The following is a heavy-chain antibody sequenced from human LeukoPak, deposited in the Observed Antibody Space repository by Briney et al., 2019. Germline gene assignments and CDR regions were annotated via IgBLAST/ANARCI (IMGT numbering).Heavy chain of an antibody. D-gene: IGHD3-9*01. J-gene: IGHJ6*03. V-gene: IGHV1-8*01. CDR1: GYTFTSYD. CDR2: MNPNSGNT. CDR3: ARGYYDILTGYYRPLGFYANYYMDV. Sequence: GASVKVSCKASGYTFTSYDINWVRQATGQGLEWMGWMNPNSGNTGYAQKFQGRVTITRNTSISTAYMELSSLRSEDTAVYYCARGYYDILTGYYRPLGFYANYYMDVWGKGTTVTVSS.